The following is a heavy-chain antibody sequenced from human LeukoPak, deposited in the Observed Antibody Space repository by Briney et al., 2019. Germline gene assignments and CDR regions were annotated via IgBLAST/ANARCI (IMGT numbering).Heavy chain of an antibody. J-gene: IGHJ4*02. D-gene: IGHD3-22*01. Sequence: GGSLRLSCAASGFNFSSYAMHWVRQAPGKGLEWVTIISYDGFNKYYADSVKGRFTISRDNSKNTLYLQMNSLRAEDTAVYYCAREGYYYDSSEYEGFDYWGQGTLVTVSS. CDR3: AREGYYYDSSEYEGFDY. CDR2: ISYDGFNK. CDR1: GFNFSSYA. V-gene: IGHV3-30-3*01.